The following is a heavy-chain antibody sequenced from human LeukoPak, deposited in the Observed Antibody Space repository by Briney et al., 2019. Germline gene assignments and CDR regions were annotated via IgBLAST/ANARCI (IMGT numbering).Heavy chain of an antibody. D-gene: IGHD3-22*01. CDR3: AGTYYYDSSGYYPLDY. Sequence: SVKVSCRASGGTFSSYAISWVRQAPGQGLEWMGGIIPIFGTANYAQKFQGRVTITADESTSTAYMELSSLRSEDTAVYYCAGTYYYDSSGYYPLDYWGQGTLVTVSS. CDR2: IIPIFGTA. J-gene: IGHJ4*02. V-gene: IGHV1-69*13. CDR1: GGTFSSYA.